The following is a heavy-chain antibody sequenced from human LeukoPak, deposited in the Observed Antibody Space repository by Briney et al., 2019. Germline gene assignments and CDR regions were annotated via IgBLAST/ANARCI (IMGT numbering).Heavy chain of an antibody. V-gene: IGHV4-61*02. CDR3: ARLTGYYYYGMDV. D-gene: IGHD4-11*01. CDR2: IYTSGST. CDR1: GGSISSGSYY. J-gene: IGHJ6*02. Sequence: NLSETLSLTCTVSGGSISSGSYYWSWIRQPAGKGLEWIGRIYTSGSTNYNPSLKSRVTISVDTSKNQFSLKLSSVTAADTAVYYCARLTGYYYYGMDVWGQGTTVTVSS.